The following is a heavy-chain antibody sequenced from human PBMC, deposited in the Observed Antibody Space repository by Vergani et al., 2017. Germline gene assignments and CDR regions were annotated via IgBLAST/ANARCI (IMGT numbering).Heavy chain of an antibody. CDR2: IYYSGST. V-gene: IGHV4-31*03. CDR1: GGSISSGGYY. CDR3: ARAPPDSTNCDY. Sequence: QVQLQESGPGLVKPSQTLSLTCTVSGGSISSGGYYWSWIRQHPGKGLEWIGYIYYSGSTYYNTTLKRRVTISVDTSKNQFSLKLSSVTAADTAVYYCARAPPDSTNCDYWGQGTLVTVSS. J-gene: IGHJ4*02. D-gene: IGHD2-2*01.